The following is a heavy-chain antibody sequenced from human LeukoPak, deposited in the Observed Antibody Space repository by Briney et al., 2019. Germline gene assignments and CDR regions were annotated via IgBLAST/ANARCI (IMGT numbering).Heavy chain of an antibody. CDR3: GRDYYDILTGYYFVRYPYWFDP. Sequence: ASVKVSCKASGYTFTGYYMHWVRQAPGQGPEWMGWINPNSGGTNYAQKFQGRVTMTRDTSISTAYMELSRLRSDDTAVYYCGRDYYDILTGYYFVRYPYWFDPWGQGTLVTVSS. CDR2: INPNSGGT. J-gene: IGHJ5*02. D-gene: IGHD3-9*01. V-gene: IGHV1-2*02. CDR1: GYTFTGYY.